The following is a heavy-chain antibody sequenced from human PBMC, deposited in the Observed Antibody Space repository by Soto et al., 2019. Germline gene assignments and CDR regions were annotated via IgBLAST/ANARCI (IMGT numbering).Heavy chain of an antibody. CDR1: GFTVSRNY. D-gene: IGHD4-4*01. CDR2: IYSGGST. V-gene: IGHV3-53*02. J-gene: IGHJ6*02. Sequence: EVQLVESGGDLIQPGGSLRLSCAASGFTVSRNYMNWVRQAPGKGLEWVSVIYSGGSTYDADSVKGRITVSRDNSKNTLYLQMYSLRAEDTAVYYCAREFRNYETYGMDVWGQGTTVTVSS. CDR3: AREFRNYETYGMDV.